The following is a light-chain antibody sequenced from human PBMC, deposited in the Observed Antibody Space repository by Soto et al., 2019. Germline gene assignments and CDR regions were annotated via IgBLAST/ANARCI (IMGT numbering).Light chain of an antibody. J-gene: IGKJ1*01. CDR2: GAS. CDR1: QSVNSN. Sequence: ETVMTQSPATLSVSPGERATLSCRASQSVNSNLAWYQQKLGQAPRVLIYGASTRATGIPDRFSGSGSGTEFILTISSLQSEDFAVDYCQEYNTWPWTFGQGTKVEIK. CDR3: QEYNTWPWT. V-gene: IGKV3-15*01.